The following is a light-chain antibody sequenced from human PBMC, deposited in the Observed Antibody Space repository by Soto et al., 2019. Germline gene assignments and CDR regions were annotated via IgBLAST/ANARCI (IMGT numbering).Light chain of an antibody. CDR3: QQRYSTPPT. J-gene: IGKJ1*01. CDR2: AAS. CDR1: QSITNY. V-gene: IGKV1-39*01. Sequence: DIQMTQSPSSLSASVGDRVTITCRASQSITNYLNWFQQKPGKAPKLLIYAASSLQSGGPSRFSGSGSGTDFTLTISSLQPEDFATYYCQQRYSTPPTFGQGTKVEIK.